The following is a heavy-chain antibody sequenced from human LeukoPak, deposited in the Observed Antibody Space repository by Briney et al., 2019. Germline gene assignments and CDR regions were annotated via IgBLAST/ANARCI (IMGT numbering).Heavy chain of an antibody. J-gene: IGHJ5*02. CDR1: GVSFSGYY. CDR2: INHSGST. V-gene: IGHV4-34*01. Sequence: SETLSLTCAVYGVSFSGYYWSWIRQPPGKGLEWIGEINHSGSTNYNPSLKSRVTISVDTSKNQFSLKLSSVTAADTAVYYCARRAPGIAAAGTGGWFDPWGQGTLVTVSS. D-gene: IGHD6-13*01. CDR3: ARRAPGIAAAGTGGWFDP.